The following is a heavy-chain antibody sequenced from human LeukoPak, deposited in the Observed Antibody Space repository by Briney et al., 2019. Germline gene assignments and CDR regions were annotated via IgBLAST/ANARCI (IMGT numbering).Heavy chain of an antibody. CDR3: ARETESFDY. J-gene: IGHJ4*02. Sequence: GGSLRLSCAASGFTFSSYAMHWVRQAPGKGLGWVAVITYDGSNKYYADSVKGRFTISRDNSKNTLYVQMNSLRAEDTAVYYCARETESFDYWGQGTLVTVSS. D-gene: IGHD1-14*01. CDR1: GFTFSSYA. V-gene: IGHV3-30-3*01. CDR2: ITYDGSNK.